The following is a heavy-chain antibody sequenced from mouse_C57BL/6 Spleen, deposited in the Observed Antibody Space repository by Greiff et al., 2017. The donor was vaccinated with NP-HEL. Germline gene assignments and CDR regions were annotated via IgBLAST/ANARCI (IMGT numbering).Heavy chain of an antibody. CDR3: ARIGPTGTSDY. D-gene: IGHD4-1*01. CDR1: GYAFTNYL. J-gene: IGHJ2*01. CDR2: INPGSGGT. Sequence: QVQLKQSGAELVRPGTSVKVSCKASGYAFTNYLIEWVKQRPGPGLEWIGVINPGSGGTNYNEKFKGKATLTADKSSSTAYMQLSSLTSEDSAVYFCARIGPTGTSDYWGQGTTLTVSS. V-gene: IGHV1-54*01.